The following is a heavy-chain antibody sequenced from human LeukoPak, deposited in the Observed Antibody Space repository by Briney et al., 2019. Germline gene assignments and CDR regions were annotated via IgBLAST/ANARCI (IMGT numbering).Heavy chain of an antibody. V-gene: IGHV3-30-3*01. J-gene: IGHJ4*02. D-gene: IGHD6-13*01. CDR3: ARDGAYSSSWSYFDY. Sequence: PGGSQRLSCAASGFTFSNYAMHWVRQAPGKGLEWVAVTSYDEGNKYYADSVKGRFTISRDNPKNTLYLQMNSLRAEDTAPYYCARDGAYSSSWSYFDYWGQGTLVTVSS. CDR2: TSYDEGNK. CDR1: GFTFSNYA.